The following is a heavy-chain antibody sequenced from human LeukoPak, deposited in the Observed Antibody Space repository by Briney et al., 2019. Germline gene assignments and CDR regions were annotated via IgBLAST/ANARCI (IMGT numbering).Heavy chain of an antibody. CDR1: GGTFSSYA. D-gene: IGHD6-13*01. V-gene: IGHV1-69*06. CDR2: ITPIFGTA. J-gene: IGHJ3*02. Sequence: ASVKVYCKASGGTFSSYAISWVRQAPGQGLEWMGGITPIFGTANYAQKFQGRVTITADKSTSTAYMELSSLRSEDTAVYYCARDLKLPGISSSWHDDAFDIWGQGTMVTVSS. CDR3: ARDLKLPGISSSWHDDAFDI.